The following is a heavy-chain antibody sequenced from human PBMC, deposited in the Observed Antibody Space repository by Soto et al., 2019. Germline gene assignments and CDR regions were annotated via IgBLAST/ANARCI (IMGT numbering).Heavy chain of an antibody. CDR1: GFTFGDYA. CDR2: IRSKAYGGTT. Sequence: HPGGSLRLSCTASGFTFGDYAMSWFRQAPGKGLEWVGFIRSKAYGGTTYYAASVKGRFTISRDDSKSIAYLQMNSLKTEDTAVYYCSTNYYDSSGYDNWFDPWGQGTLVTVPS. D-gene: IGHD3-22*01. J-gene: IGHJ5*02. V-gene: IGHV3-49*03. CDR3: STNYYDSSGYDNWFDP.